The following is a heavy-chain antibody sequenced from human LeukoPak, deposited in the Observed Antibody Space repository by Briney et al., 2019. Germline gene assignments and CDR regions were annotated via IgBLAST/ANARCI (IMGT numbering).Heavy chain of an antibody. CDR1: GGTFSSYA. J-gene: IGHJ1*01. D-gene: IGHD3-16*01. Sequence: GASVKVSCKASGGTFSSYAISWVRQAPGQGLEWMGWINPDSGGTNYAQKFQGRVTMTRDTSITTAYMELSRLTSDDTAVYYCARDFPLSGLLRKDPLQHWGQGTLVTVSS. CDR3: ARDFPLSGLLRKDPLQH. CDR2: INPDSGGT. V-gene: IGHV1-2*02.